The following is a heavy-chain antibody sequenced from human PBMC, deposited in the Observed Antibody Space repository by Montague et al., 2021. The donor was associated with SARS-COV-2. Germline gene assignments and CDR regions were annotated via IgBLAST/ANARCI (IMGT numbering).Heavy chain of an antibody. CDR3: ARDDDSSSWRYYFDY. J-gene: IGHJ4*02. CDR2: ISYDGSNK. D-gene: IGHD6-13*01. CDR1: GFTLSSYA. Sequence: FRSLSWAASGFTLSSYAMHWVRQAPGKGLEWVAVISYDGSNKYYADSVKGRFTISRDNSKNTLYLQMNSLRAEDTAVYYCARDDDSSSWRYYFDYWGQGTLVTVSS. V-gene: IGHV3-30*04.